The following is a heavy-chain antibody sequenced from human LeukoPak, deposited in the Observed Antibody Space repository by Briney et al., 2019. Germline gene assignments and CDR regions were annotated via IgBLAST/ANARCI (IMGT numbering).Heavy chain of an antibody. CDR3: AREANSWYHS. J-gene: IGHJ4*02. D-gene: IGHD2/OR15-2a*01. V-gene: IGHV1-2*02. CDR2: INPHSGAT. CDR1: GYTFSDYY. Sequence: ASVKVSCKASGYTFSDYYMHWVRQAPGQGLEWMAWINPHSGATTSAQTFQGRVTLPTATPINTAYMEPSRLTSDDTAMYYCAREANSWYHSWGQGTLVTVSS.